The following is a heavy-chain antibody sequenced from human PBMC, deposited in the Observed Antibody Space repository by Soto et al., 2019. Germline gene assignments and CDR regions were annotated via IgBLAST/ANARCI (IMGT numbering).Heavy chain of an antibody. J-gene: IGHJ4*02. Sequence: SCKASGYTFTSYGISWVRQAPGQGLEWVGRSRDKPQGYSTAYVASVKGRFTTSRDESKNSAYLQMNSLKTEDTAVYYCVRATYFSDSSGYTRCLDYWGQGTLVTVSS. CDR1: GYTFTSYG. D-gene: IGHD3-22*01. V-gene: IGHV3-72*01. CDR2: SRDKPQGYST. CDR3: VRATYFSDSSGYTRCLDY.